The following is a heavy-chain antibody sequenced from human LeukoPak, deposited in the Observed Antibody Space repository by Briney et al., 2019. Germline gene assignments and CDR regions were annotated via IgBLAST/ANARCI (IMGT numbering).Heavy chain of an antibody. CDR3: ARQTGVGLFILP. CDR1: GDSISTSNSY. J-gene: IGHJ4*02. Sequence: SETLSLTCAVSGDSISTSNSYWGWIRRPPGKGLEWVGSIYYSGNTYYNPSLKSRVTISVDTSKNQFSLKLTSVTAADTAVYCCARQTGVGLFILPGGRGTLVTVSS. CDR2: IYYSGNT. D-gene: IGHD3-3*01. V-gene: IGHV4-39*01.